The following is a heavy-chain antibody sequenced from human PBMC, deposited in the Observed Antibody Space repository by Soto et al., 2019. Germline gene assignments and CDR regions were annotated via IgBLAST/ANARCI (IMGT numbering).Heavy chain of an antibody. Sequence: GGSLRLSCVESGFNFSNYAVAWVRPAPGKGLEWVSSISGSGRGSRPYYADSVQGRFTISRDHSKNIVSLQMDSLRVDDTAVYYCTRERSLVSFLFDYWGPGTLVTVSS. CDR3: TRERSLVSFLFDY. J-gene: IGHJ4*02. CDR1: GFNFSNYA. V-gene: IGHV3-23*01. CDR2: ISGSGRGSRP. D-gene: IGHD3-16*01.